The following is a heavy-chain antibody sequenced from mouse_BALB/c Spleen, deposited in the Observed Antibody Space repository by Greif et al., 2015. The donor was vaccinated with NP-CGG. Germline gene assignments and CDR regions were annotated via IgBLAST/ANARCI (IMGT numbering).Heavy chain of an antibody. CDR1: GYTFTSYW. V-gene: IGHV1S81*02. Sequence: QVQLQQPGAELVKPGASVKLSCKASGYTFTSYWMHWVKQRPGQGLEWIGEINPSNGRTNYNEKLKSKATLTVDKSSSTAYMQLSSLTSEDSAVYYCARSAEGYGNYAWFAYWGQGTLVTVSA. J-gene: IGHJ3*01. CDR3: ARSAEGYGNYAWFAY. CDR2: INPSNGRT. D-gene: IGHD2-1*01.